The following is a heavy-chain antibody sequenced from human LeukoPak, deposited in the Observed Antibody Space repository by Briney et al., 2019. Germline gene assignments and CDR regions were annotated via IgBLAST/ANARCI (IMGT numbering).Heavy chain of an antibody. D-gene: IGHD6-19*01. CDR3: ARDILIAVAGTGRYFDL. V-gene: IGHV4-61*02. Sequence: SQTLSLTCTVSGGSISSGSYYWSWIRQPAGKGLEWIGRIYTSGSTNYNPSLKSRVTISVDTSKNQFSLKLSSVTAADTAVYYCARDILIAVAGTGRYFDLWGRGTLVTVSS. CDR2: IYTSGST. J-gene: IGHJ2*01. CDR1: GGSISSGSYY.